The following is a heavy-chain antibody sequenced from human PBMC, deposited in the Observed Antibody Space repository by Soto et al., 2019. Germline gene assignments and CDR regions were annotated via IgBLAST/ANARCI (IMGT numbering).Heavy chain of an antibody. J-gene: IGHJ4*02. D-gene: IGHD3-22*01. Sequence: SETLSITCTVSVGSFNTSPDYWSWIRQPPGKGLYCIGYIYYSGITNYNPSLRRRVSISLYTSKNQFSLNLSSVTAADTAVYFCARDHHSFYDTSGYYPYFDYWGQGTLVTVSS. V-gene: IGHV4-61*01. CDR2: IYYSGIT. CDR1: VGSFNTSPDY. CDR3: ARDHHSFYDTSGYYPYFDY.